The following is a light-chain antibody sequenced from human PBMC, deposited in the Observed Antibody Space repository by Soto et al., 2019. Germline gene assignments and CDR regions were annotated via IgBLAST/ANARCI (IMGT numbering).Light chain of an antibody. J-gene: IGKJ1*01. CDR1: QSVVNK. Sequence: EILMTQSPATLSVSPGERATLSCRASQSVVNKLAWYQQRPGQAPRLLIYGASTRATGISARFSGSGSGTEFTLTISSLQSEDFAVYYCQQYNNWPGTFGQGTKVDI. V-gene: IGKV3-15*01. CDR3: QQYNNWPGT. CDR2: GAS.